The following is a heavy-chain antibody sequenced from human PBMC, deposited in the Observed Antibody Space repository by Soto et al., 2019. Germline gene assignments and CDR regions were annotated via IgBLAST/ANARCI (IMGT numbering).Heavy chain of an antibody. CDR3: AKDPDVLVPAARYYFDY. CDR2: ISYDGSNK. CDR1: GFTFSSYG. D-gene: IGHD2-2*01. J-gene: IGHJ4*02. Sequence: PVGSLRLSCAASGFTFSSYGMHWVRQAPGKGLEWVAVISYDGSNKYYADSVKGRFTTSRDNSKNTLYLQMNSLRAEDTAVYYCAKDPDVLVPAARYYFDYWGQGTLVTVSS. V-gene: IGHV3-30*18.